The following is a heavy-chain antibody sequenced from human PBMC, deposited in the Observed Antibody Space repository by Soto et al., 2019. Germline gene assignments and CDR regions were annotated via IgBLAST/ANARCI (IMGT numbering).Heavy chain of an antibody. CDR1: GYTFTSYA. CDR2: INAGNGNT. D-gene: IGHD3-9*01. CDR3: ASAGRRTGLRYFDWLFGGDY. Sequence: QVQLVQSGAEVKKPGASVKVSCKASGYTFTSYAMHWVRQAPGQRLEWMGWINAGNGNTKYSQKFQGRVTITRDTYASTAYLELSSLRSEDTAVDYCASAGRRTGLRYFDWLFGGDYWGQGTLVTVSS. J-gene: IGHJ4*02. V-gene: IGHV1-3*01.